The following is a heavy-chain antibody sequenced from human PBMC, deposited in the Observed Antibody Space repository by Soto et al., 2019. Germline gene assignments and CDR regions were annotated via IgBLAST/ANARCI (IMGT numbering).Heavy chain of an antibody. CDR1: GGTFSSNA. D-gene: IGHD3-3*01. Sequence: EASVKVSCKASGGTFSSNAISWVRQAPGQGLEWMGGIIPIFGTANYAQKFQGRVTITADESTSTAYMELSSLRSEDTAVYYCALPQSSDFWSGYYRGNWFDPWGQGTLVTVSS. V-gene: IGHV1-69*13. J-gene: IGHJ5*02. CDR2: IIPIFGTA. CDR3: ALPQSSDFWSGYYRGNWFDP.